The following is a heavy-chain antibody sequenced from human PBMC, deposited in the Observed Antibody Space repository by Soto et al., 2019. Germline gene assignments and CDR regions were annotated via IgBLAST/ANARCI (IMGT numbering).Heavy chain of an antibody. J-gene: IGHJ4*02. CDR3: ARGPYSSSLLFYLDY. CDR1: GYTFTYYH. CDR2: INPNGGDT. V-gene: IGHV1-46*01. D-gene: IGHD5-18*01. Sequence: RASVKVSCKASGYTFTYYHVHWVRQAPGQGLEWMGIINPNGGDTNYAQKFQVIVTMTSDTSTSTVYMEVSSLTSEDTALYFCARGPYSSSLLFYLDYWGQETLFTVSS.